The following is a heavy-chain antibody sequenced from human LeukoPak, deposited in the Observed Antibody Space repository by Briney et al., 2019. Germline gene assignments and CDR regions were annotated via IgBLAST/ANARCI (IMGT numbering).Heavy chain of an antibody. CDR3: ASTMVRGVIPTHFDY. J-gene: IGHJ4*02. CDR1: GGSISSSSYY. Sequence: SETLSLTCTVSGGSISSSSYYWGWIRQPPGKGLEWIGSIYYSGSTYYNPSLKSRVTISVDTSKNQFSLKLSSVTAADTAVYYCASTMVRGVIPTHFDYWGQGTLVTVSS. D-gene: IGHD3-10*01. CDR2: IYYSGST. V-gene: IGHV4-39*07.